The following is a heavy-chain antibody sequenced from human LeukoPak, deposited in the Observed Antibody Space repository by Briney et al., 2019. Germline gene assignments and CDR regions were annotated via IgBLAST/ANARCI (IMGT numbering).Heavy chain of an antibody. V-gene: IGHV3-21*01. CDR3: ARDFLATTNDY. CDR1: GFTFSSYS. D-gene: IGHD5-12*01. CDR2: ISSSSSYI. Sequence: GGSLRLSCAASGFTFSSYSMNWVSQAPGKALEWVSSISSSSSYIYYADSVKGRFTISRDNAKNSLYLQMNSLRAEDTAVYYCARDFLATTNDYWGQGTLVTVSS. J-gene: IGHJ4*02.